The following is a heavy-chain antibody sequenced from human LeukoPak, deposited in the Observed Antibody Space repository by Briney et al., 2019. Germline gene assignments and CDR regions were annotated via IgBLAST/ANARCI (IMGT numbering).Heavy chain of an antibody. CDR2: ISSSGSTI. V-gene: IGHV3-48*03. J-gene: IGHJ3*02. CDR3: ARGIRDSSGYFHGAFDI. D-gene: IGHD3-22*01. CDR1: GFTFSSYE. Sequence: GGSLRLSCAASGFTFSSYEMNWVRQAPGKGLEWVSYISSSGSTIYYADSVKGRFTISRDNAKNSLYLQMNSLRAEDTAVYYCARGIRDSSGYFHGAFDIWGQGTMVTVSS.